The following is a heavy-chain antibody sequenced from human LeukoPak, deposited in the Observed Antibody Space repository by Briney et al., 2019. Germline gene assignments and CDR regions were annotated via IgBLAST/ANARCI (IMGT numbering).Heavy chain of an antibody. CDR1: GGSFSGYY. CDR2: IYYSGST. V-gene: IGHV4-59*01. J-gene: IGHJ6*03. D-gene: IGHD3-16*01. CDR3: ARGAFLGGYYYYMDV. Sequence: SETLSLTCAVYGGSFSGYYWSWIRQPPGKGLEWIGYIYYSGSTNYNPSLKSRVTISVDTSKNQFSLKLSSVTAADTAVYYCARGAFLGGYYYYMDVWGKGTTVTISS.